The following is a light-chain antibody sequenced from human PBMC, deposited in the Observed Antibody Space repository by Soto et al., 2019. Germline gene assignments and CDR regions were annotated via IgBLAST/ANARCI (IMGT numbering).Light chain of an antibody. CDR3: QQYNNWPPWT. J-gene: IGKJ1*01. Sequence: EIVMTQSPSTLSVSPGERATLSCSASQSVSSNLAWYQHKPGQAPRLLIYGASTRATGIPARFSGSGSGTEFTLTISSLQSEDFAVYYCQQYNNWPPWTFGQGTKVEIK. V-gene: IGKV3-15*01. CDR2: GAS. CDR1: QSVSSN.